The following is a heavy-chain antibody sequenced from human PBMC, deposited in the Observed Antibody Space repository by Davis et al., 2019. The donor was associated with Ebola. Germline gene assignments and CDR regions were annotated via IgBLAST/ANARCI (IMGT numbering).Heavy chain of an antibody. CDR2: INHSGST. D-gene: IGHD3-16*01. CDR1: GGSFSGYY. V-gene: IGHV4-34*01. J-gene: IGHJ6*02. Sequence: MPSETLSLTCAVYGGSFSGYYWSCIRHLPGKGLEWIGEINHSGSTNYNPSLKSRVTISVDTSKNQFSLKLSSVTAADTAVYYCATGGYYYYYGMDVWGQGTTVTVSS. CDR3: ATGGYYYYYGMDV.